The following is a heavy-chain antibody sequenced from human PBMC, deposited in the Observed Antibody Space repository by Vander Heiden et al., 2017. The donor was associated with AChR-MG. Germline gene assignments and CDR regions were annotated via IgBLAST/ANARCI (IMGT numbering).Heavy chain of an antibody. J-gene: IGHJ6*02. CDR2: IYYSGST. D-gene: IGHD3-10*01. CDR3: ARDNRVTMIRGGNYYNYGMDV. Sequence: QVQLQESGPGLVKPSETLSLTCTVSGGSVSSGSYYWSWIRQPPGKGLEWIGYIYYSGSTNYNPSLKSRVTISVDTSKNQFSLKLSSVTAADTAVYYCARDNRVTMIRGGNYYNYGMDVWGQGTTVSVSS. V-gene: IGHV4-61*01. CDR1: GGSVSSGSYY.